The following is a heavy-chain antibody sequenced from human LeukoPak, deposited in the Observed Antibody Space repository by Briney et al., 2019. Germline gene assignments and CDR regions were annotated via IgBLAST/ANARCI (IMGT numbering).Heavy chain of an antibody. D-gene: IGHD3-22*01. CDR2: INHSGST. V-gene: IGHV4-34*01. Sequence: PSETLSLTCAVYGGSFSGYYWSWIRQPPGKGLEWIGEINHSGSTNYNPSLKSRVTISVDTSKNQFSLKLSSVTAADTAVYYCARRTRIYDSSGYYPGSFAYWGQGTMVTDSS. CDR3: ARRTRIYDSSGYYPGSFAY. J-gene: IGHJ4*02. CDR1: GGSFSGYY.